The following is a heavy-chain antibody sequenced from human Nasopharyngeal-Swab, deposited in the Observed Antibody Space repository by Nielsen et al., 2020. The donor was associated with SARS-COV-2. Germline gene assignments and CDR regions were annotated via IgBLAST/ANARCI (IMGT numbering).Heavy chain of an antibody. D-gene: IGHD2-15*01. CDR2: ISYDGSNK. CDR3: ARDGLDCSGGSCYSWAYYYYGMDV. J-gene: IGHJ6*02. V-gene: IGHV3-30*03. Sequence: WIRQPPGKGLEWVAVISYDGSNKYYADSAKGRFTISRDNSKNTLYLQMNSLRAEDTAVYYCARDGLDCSGGSCYSWAYYYYGMDVWGQGTTVTVSS.